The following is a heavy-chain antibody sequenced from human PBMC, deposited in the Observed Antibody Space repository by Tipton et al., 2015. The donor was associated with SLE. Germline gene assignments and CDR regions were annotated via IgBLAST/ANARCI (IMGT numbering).Heavy chain of an antibody. D-gene: IGHD4-23*01. CDR3: ARDDGGRSVDY. CDR1: GFTFSSHW. CDR2: IKEDGSEI. V-gene: IGHV3-7*01. J-gene: IGHJ4*02. Sequence: SLRLSCAASGFTFSSHWMSWVRQAPGKGLEWVANIKEDGSEIYYVDSVKGRFTVSRDNAENSLYLQINSLRAEDTAVYFCARDDGGRSVDYWGQGTLVTVSS.